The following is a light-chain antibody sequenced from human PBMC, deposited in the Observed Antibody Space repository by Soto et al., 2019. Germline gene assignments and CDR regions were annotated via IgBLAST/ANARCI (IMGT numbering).Light chain of an antibody. Sequence: QPVLTQSPSASASLGASVKLTCTLSSGHSSYAIAWHQQQPEKGPRYLMTLNSDGSHSKGDGIPDRFSGSSSGAERHLTISSLQSEDEADDYCQTWGSGTVVFGGGTKLTVL. CDR2: LNSDGSH. J-gene: IGLJ2*01. CDR1: SGHSSYA. CDR3: QTWGSGTVV. V-gene: IGLV4-69*01.